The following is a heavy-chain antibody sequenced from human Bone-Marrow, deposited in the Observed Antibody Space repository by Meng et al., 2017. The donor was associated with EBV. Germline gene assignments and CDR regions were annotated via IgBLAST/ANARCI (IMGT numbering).Heavy chain of an antibody. Sequence: QVPVVQSGAEVKKPGSSVKVSCKVSGDTFGYYTISWVRQAPGQGPEWMGGIIPSYGTTSYAQKFQGRVTISADESTTTVYMELRSLTLDDTAVYYCARESPDRSTDPWGQGTLVTVSS. CDR1: GDTFGYYT. CDR3: ARESPDRSTDP. CDR2: IIPSYGTT. V-gene: IGHV1-69*01. J-gene: IGHJ5*02.